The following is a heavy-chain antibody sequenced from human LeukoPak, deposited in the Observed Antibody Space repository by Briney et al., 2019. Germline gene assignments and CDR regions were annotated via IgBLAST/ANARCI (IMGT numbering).Heavy chain of an antibody. D-gene: IGHD3-10*01. Sequence: ASVMVSCKASGYTFTSYGISWVRQAPGQGLEWMGWISAYNGNTNYAQKLQGRVTMTTDTSTSTAYMELRSLRSDDRAVYYCARVLYGAGSYYRHFDYWGQGTLVTVSS. V-gene: IGHV1-18*01. CDR2: ISAYNGNT. J-gene: IGHJ4*02. CDR3: ARVLYGAGSYYRHFDY. CDR1: GYTFTSYG.